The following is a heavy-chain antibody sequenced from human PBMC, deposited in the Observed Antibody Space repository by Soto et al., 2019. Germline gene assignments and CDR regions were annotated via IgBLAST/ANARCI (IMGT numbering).Heavy chain of an antibody. V-gene: IGHV4-34*01. CDR1: GGSLSGYY. CDR3: ARGQEGVVATH. D-gene: IGHD5-12*01. J-gene: IGHJ4*01. CDR2: VKDGGHT. Sequence: QVQLQQWGAGLLKPSETLSLKCAVTGGSLSGYYWSWIRQPPGKGLEWIGEVKDGGHTNYSPSLRGRVTLSSDPSNNQCSLRLNSVTAADTGVYYCARGQEGVVATHWDHGSLVTVSS.